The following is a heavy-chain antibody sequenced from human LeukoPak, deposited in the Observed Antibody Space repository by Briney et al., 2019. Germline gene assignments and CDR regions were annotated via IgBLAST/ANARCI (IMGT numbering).Heavy chain of an antibody. V-gene: IGHV1-18*01. CDR3: ARGGSHSVAERVDY. D-gene: IGHD3-3*02. CDR2: IRTYNGDT. Sequence: ASVKVSCKASGYTFTSYGITWVRQAPGQGLEWMGWIRTYNGDTNSAQKLQGRVTMTTDTSTSTAYMELRSLRSDDTAVYYCARGGSHSVAERVDYWGQGTLVTVSS. CDR1: GYTFTSYG. J-gene: IGHJ4*02.